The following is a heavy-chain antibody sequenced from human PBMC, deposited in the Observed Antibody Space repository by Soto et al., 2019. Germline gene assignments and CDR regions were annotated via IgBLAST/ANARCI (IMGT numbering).Heavy chain of an antibody. CDR1: GFTFSSYS. D-gene: IGHD4-4*01. V-gene: IGHV3-21*01. CDR3: ARELSNDYSRYYYYYYMDV. J-gene: IGHJ6*03. CDR2: ISSSSSYI. Sequence: GGSLRLSCAASGFTFSSYSMNWVRQAPGKGLEWVSSISSSSSYIYYADSVKGRFTISRDNAKNSLYLQMNSLRAEDTAVYYCARELSNDYSRYYYYYYMDVWGKGTTVTVSS.